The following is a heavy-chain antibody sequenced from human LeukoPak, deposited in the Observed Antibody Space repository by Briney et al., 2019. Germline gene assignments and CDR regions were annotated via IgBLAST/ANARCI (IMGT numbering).Heavy chain of an antibody. CDR1: GFTFRGHG. J-gene: IGHJ6*03. Sequence: GGSLRLSCAASGFTFRGHGMHWVRQAPGKGLEWVAFIRYDGSNKYYTGSVKGRFTISRDNSKNTLHLQMNSLRAEDTAVYYCAKGQTTFDYYYMNVWGKGTTVTVSS. CDR2: IRYDGSNK. CDR3: AKGQTTFDYYYMNV. D-gene: IGHD3-10*02. V-gene: IGHV3-30*02.